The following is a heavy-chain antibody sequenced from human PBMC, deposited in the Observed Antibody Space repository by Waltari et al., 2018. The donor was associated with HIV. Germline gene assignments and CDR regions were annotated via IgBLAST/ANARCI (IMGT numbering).Heavy chain of an antibody. CDR1: GASFSGFY. CDR3: ARGPSLRAFRGNLYFNSSLDV. D-gene: IGHD1-1*01. CDR2: IDQSGAS. Sequence: QVQLQQWGAGPVKPSATLSLTCLLSGASFSGFYWTWFRHSPGKGLEWIGEIDQSGASRFNPSLKRRITISMDTSRSHFALKLSPVSPADTAVYYCARGPSLRAFRGNLYFNSSLDVWGQGTTVTVSS. J-gene: IGHJ6*02. V-gene: IGHV4-34*02.